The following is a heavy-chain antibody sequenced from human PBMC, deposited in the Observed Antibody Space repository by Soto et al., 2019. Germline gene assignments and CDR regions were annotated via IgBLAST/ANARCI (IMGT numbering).Heavy chain of an antibody. CDR1: GGSFSGYY. V-gene: IGHV4-34*01. Sequence: SETLSLTCAVYGGSFSGYYWSWIRQPPGKGLEWIGEINHSGSTNYNPSLKSRVTISVDTSKNQFSLKLSSVTAADTAVYYCARARVRGVIIVESGRDLWAFDIWGQGTMVTVSS. CDR3: ARARVRGVIIVESGRDLWAFDI. CDR2: INHSGST. J-gene: IGHJ3*02. D-gene: IGHD3-10*01.